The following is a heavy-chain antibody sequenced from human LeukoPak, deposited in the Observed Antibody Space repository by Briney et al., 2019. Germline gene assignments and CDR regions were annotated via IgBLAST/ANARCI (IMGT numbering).Heavy chain of an antibody. D-gene: IGHD2/OR15-2a*01. CDR1: GFTFSTYA. Sequence: GDSLRLSCAASGFTFSTYAMHWVRQAPGKGLEWVSIISTSGDTTYYAGSVKGRFTISRDNSKNTLFLQMNSLRAEDTAVYYCARGSPLSYYFDYWGQGTLVTVSS. J-gene: IGHJ4*02. CDR3: ARGSPLSYYFDY. CDR2: ISTSGDTT. V-gene: IGHV3-23*01.